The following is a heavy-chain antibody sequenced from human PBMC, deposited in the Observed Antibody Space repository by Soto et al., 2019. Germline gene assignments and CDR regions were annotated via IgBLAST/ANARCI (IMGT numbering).Heavy chain of an antibody. J-gene: IGHJ4*01. CDR1: DYSISDGYY. CDR3: ARSLHVTVAGYFDS. CDR2: LFHSGNS. V-gene: IGHV4-38-2*01. D-gene: IGHD6-19*01. Sequence: SETLSLTCVVSDYSISDGYYWGWVRQPPGKGLEWIGSLFHSGNSYYNPSPSLKSRVTIPMDTSENQFSLKLTSVTAADTAVYYCARSLHVTVAGYFDSWGHGALVTVSS.